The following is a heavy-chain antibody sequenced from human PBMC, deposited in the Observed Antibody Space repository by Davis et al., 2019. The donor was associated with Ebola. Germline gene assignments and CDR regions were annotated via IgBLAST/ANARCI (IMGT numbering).Heavy chain of an antibody. CDR2: IYYSGST. D-gene: IGHD6-19*01. CDR3: ARVIVVAGYYFDY. Sequence: PSETLSLTCTVSGGPITSSSYYRSWIRQPPGKGLDCIGDIYYSGSTKYNPSLKSRVTISVDTSKNQFSLKLNSVTAADTAIYYCARVIVVAGYYFDYWGQGTLVTVSS. V-gene: IGHV4-61*01. J-gene: IGHJ4*02. CDR1: GGPITSSSYY.